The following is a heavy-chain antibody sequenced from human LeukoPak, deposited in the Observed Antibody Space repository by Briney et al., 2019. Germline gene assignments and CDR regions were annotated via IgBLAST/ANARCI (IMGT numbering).Heavy chain of an antibody. J-gene: IGHJ6*02. CDR2: IYYSGST. CDR3: ARDGGFDFWSGYYYYGMDV. CDR1: GGSISSGGYY. Sequence: SQTLSLTCTVSGGSISSGGYYWSWIRQHPGKGLEWIGYIYYSGSTYYNPSLKSRVTISVDTSKNQFSLKLSSVTAADTAVYYCARDGGFDFWSGYYYYGMDVWGQGTTVTVSS. V-gene: IGHV4-31*03. D-gene: IGHD3-3*01.